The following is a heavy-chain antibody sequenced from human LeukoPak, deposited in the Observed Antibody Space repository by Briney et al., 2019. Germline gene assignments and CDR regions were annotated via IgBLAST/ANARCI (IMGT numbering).Heavy chain of an antibody. CDR1: RFSLSNFW. V-gene: IGHV3-7*01. CDR2: INEDGSEK. D-gene: IGHD4-17*01. CDR3: VRDRSRTTVTRFDS. J-gene: IGHJ5*01. Sequence: GGSLRLSCVASRFSLSNFWMIWLRQAPGKGLEWVANINEDGSEKNYVDSVKGRFTISRDNAKNLLYLQMNSLRVEDTAVYYCVRDRSRTTVTRFDSWGHGTLVTVSS.